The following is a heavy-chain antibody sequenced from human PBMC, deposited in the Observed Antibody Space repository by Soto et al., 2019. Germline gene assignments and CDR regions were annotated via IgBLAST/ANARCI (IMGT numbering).Heavy chain of an antibody. CDR1: GFTFSSYG. D-gene: IGHD3-22*01. J-gene: IGHJ6*02. V-gene: IGHV3-30*18. CDR3: AQIGGYGAGLLVIYYYGMDV. CDR2: ISYDGSNK. Sequence: GGSLRLSCAASGFTFSSYGMHWVRQAPGKGLEWVAVISYDGSNKYYADSVKGRFTISRDNSKNTLYLQMNSLRAEDTAVYYSAQIGGYGAGLLVIYYYGMDVWGQGTTVTVSS.